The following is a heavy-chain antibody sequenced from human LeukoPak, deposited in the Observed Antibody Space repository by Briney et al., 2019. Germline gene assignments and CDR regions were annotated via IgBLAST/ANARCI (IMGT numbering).Heavy chain of an antibody. Sequence: PGGSLKLSCAASGFTFSGSAMHWVRQPPGKGLEGVGRIRSKADSYATAYAASVKGRFTISRDDSKNTAYLQMNSLKTEDTAVYYCTRHDSGKDAFDIWGQGTMVTVSS. J-gene: IGHJ3*02. D-gene: IGHD1-26*01. V-gene: IGHV3-73*01. CDR2: IRSKADSYAT. CDR1: GFTFSGSA. CDR3: TRHDSGKDAFDI.